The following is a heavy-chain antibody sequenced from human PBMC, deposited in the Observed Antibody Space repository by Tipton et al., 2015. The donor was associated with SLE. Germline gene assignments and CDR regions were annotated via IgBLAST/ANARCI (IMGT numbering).Heavy chain of an antibody. CDR1: GGSISSSNYY. CDR2: FYYSGST. CDR3: ARLGLTDLDYYYYGMDV. J-gene: IGHJ6*02. V-gene: IGHV4-39*01. Sequence: LRLSCTVSGGSISSSNYYWGWIRQPPGKRLAWIGTFYYSGSTYYNPSLKSRVTISVDTSKNQFSLKLSSVTAADTAVYYCARLGLTDLDYYYYGMDVWGQGTTVTVSS. D-gene: IGHD3/OR15-3a*01.